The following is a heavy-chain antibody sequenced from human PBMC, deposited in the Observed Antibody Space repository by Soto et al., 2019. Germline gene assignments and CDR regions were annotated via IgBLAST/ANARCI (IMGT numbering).Heavy chain of an antibody. V-gene: IGHV4-59*07. CDR1: VVSIRSYC. CDR3: ARVGWTTVGSYFDY. CDR2: LPYTGST. D-gene: IGHD4-4*01. Sequence: SATLSLTRGVSVVSIRSYCRSWIRQHPAKGLYWIVYLPYTGSTKYNPSLKSRVSISVDTSNSQFSLKLSSVTAADTAVYYCARVGWTTVGSYFDYWGQGALVTVSA. J-gene: IGHJ4*02.